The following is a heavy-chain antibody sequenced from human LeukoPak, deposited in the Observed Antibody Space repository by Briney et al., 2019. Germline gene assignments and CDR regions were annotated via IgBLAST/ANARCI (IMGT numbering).Heavy chain of an antibody. CDR1: GFTFSSYG. CDR2: ISYDGSNK. D-gene: IGHD6-13*01. Sequence: GRSLRLSCAASGFTFSSYGMHWVRQAPGKGLEWVAVISYDGSNKYYADSVKGRFTISRDNSKNTLYLQMNSLRAEDTAVYCCAKDPGGSSSCIDYWGQGTLVTVSS. CDR3: AKDPGGSSSCIDY. V-gene: IGHV3-30*18. J-gene: IGHJ4*02.